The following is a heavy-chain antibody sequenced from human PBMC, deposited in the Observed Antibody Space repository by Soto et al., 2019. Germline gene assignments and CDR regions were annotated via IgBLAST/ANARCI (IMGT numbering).Heavy chain of an antibody. Sequence: GGSLRLSCVASGLTVSHNYMAWVRQAPEMGLEWVSILYTEGTTYYADSVKGRFTISRDSSKNTLFLQMDSLRAEDTAVYYCVRPRPSGENYGMDVWGQGTTVTAP. CDR2: LYTEGTT. V-gene: IGHV3-53*01. J-gene: IGHJ6*02. D-gene: IGHD3-16*01. CDR3: VRPRPSGENYGMDV. CDR1: GLTVSHNY.